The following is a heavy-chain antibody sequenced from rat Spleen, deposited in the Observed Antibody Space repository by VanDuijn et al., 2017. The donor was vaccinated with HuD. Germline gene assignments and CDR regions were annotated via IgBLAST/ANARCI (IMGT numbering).Heavy chain of an antibody. CDR3: ARDRSSYGVMDA. V-gene: IGHV2-41*01. J-gene: IGHJ4*01. D-gene: IGHD1-2*01. CDR2: IWNTGGT. CDR1: GFSLTSNS. Sequence: QVQLKESGPGLVQPSQTLSLTCTVSGFSLTSNSVSWVRQPPGKGLEWMGVIWNTGGTQYNSALKSRLSISKDTSESQVFLKMNSLQTEDTATYYCARDRSSYGVMDAWGQGVSVTVSS.